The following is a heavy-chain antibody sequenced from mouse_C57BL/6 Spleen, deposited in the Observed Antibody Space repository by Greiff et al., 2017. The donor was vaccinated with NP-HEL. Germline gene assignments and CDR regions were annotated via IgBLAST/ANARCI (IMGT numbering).Heavy chain of an antibody. CDR1: GFTFSDYY. CDR2: INYDGSST. J-gene: IGHJ2*01. V-gene: IGHV5-16*01. CDR3: AREHGSSHFDY. D-gene: IGHD1-1*01. Sequence: EVQLVESEGGLVQPGSSMKLSCTASGFTFSDYYMAWVRQVPEKGLEWVANINYDGSSTYYLDSLKSRFIISRDNAKNILYLQMSSLKSEDTATYYCAREHGSSHFDYWGQGTTLTVSS.